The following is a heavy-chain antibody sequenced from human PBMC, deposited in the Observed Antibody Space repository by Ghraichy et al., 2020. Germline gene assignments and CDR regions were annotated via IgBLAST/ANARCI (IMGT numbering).Heavy chain of an antibody. Sequence: GEALNISCAASGFTFSSYAMSWVRQAPGKGLEWVSAISGSGGSTYYADSVKGRFTISRDNSKNTLYLQMNSLRAEDTAVYYCAKDPSRLYSRYKQWPSIFDYWGQGTLVTVSS. V-gene: IGHV3-23*01. J-gene: IGHJ4*02. CDR1: GFTFSSYA. D-gene: IGHD6-19*01. CDR3: AKDPSRLYSRYKQWPSIFDY. CDR2: ISGSGGST.